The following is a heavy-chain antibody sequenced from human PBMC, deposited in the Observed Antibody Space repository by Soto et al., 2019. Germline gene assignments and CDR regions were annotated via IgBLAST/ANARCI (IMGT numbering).Heavy chain of an antibody. D-gene: IGHD3-16*02. CDR2: INHSGST. V-gene: IGHV4-34*08. Sequence: PSGTLSLTCAVYGGTFSGYDWSWIRQPPGKGLEWIGEINHSGSTNYNPSLKSRVTISVDTSKNLFSLKLSSVTAADTAVYYCGRVTIYRRVFAYWGQGTLVTVSS. CDR1: GGTFSGYD. CDR3: GRVTIYRRVFAY. J-gene: IGHJ4*02.